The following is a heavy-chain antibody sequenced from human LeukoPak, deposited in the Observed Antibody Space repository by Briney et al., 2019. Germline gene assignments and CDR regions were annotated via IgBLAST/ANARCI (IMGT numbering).Heavy chain of an antibody. Sequence: SETLSLTCTVSGGSISSSSYYWGWIRQPPGKGLEWIGSIYYSGSTYYNPSLKSRFTISVDTSKNQFSLKLSSVTAADTAVYYCAREPIGPLDYWGQGTLVTVSS. V-gene: IGHV4-39*07. CDR3: AREPIGPLDY. CDR2: IYYSGST. D-gene: IGHD1-26*01. J-gene: IGHJ4*02. CDR1: GGSISSSSYY.